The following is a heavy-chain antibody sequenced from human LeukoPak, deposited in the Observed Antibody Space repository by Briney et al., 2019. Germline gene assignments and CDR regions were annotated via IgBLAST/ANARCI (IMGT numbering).Heavy chain of an antibody. CDR3: ARQTRVGYYYYYMDV. CDR1: GGTFNSYA. Sequence: VASVKVSCKASGGTFNSYAISWVRQAPGQGLEWMGGIIPIFGTANYAQKFQGRVTITTDESTSTAYMELSSLRSEDTAVYYCARQTRVGYYYYYMDVWGKGTTVTVSS. J-gene: IGHJ6*03. CDR2: IIPIFGTA. V-gene: IGHV1-69*05. D-gene: IGHD1-26*01.